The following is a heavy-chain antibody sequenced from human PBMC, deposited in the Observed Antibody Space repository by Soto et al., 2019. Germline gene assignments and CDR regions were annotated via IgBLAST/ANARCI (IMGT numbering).Heavy chain of an antibody. CDR3: ARPVSGGSRDAFDV. Sequence: GESLKISCKASGYKFTTFWLNWVRQTPGKGLEWLGRIDPTDSFTNYSPPFEGHVTISVDRSISTAYLQWNSLQASDTAIYYCARPVSGGSRDAFDVWGQGPTVTV. V-gene: IGHV5-10-1*01. D-gene: IGHD2-15*01. CDR2: IDPTDSFT. CDR1: GYKFTTFW. J-gene: IGHJ3*01.